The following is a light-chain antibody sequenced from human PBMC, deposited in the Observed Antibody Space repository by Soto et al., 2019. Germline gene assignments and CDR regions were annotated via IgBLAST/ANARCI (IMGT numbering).Light chain of an antibody. CDR3: QQYGSSP. CDR2: GAS. J-gene: IGKJ1*01. Sequence: EIVLTQSPGTLSLSPGERATLSCRASQSVSSSYLAWYQQKPGQAPRLLIYGASSRATGIPDRFSGSGSGTGFTLTISRLEPEDFGVYYCQQYGSSPLGQGTKGEIK. V-gene: IGKV3-20*01. CDR1: QSVSSSY.